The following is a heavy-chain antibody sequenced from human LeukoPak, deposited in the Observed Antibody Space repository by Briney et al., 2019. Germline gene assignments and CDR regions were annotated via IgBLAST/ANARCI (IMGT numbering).Heavy chain of an antibody. CDR1: GGSMNNYY. J-gene: IGHJ4*02. V-gene: IGHV4-59*08. CDR2: IHYTGSP. Sequence: SETLSLTCAVSGGSMNNYYWSWIRRSPGKGLEWIAFIHYTGSPHYGSSLKRRVTESVDRSKNQFSLRLSPVTAADTAVYYCARHYIEPPHYFDLWGQGILVTVAS. CDR3: ARHYIEPPHYFDL.